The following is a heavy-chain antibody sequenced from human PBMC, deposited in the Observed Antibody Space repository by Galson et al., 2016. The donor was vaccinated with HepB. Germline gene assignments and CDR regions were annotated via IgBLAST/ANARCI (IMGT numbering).Heavy chain of an antibody. Sequence: ETLSLTCTVSGGSVRSGTYYWSWIRQPPGKGLEWIGYIYYSGNTNYNPSLKSRVTISLHPSKNQFSLNLISVTAADTALYFCARERTFINTWGQGTLVTVSS. D-gene: IGHD3-10*01. V-gene: IGHV4-61*01. CDR3: ARERTFINT. CDR2: IYYSGNT. J-gene: IGHJ5*02. CDR1: GGSVRSGTYY.